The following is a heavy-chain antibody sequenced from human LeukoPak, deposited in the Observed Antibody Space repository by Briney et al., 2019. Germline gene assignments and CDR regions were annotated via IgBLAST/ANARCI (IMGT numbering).Heavy chain of an antibody. J-gene: IGHJ4*02. Sequence: PGRSLRLSCAASGFTFSSYAMHWVRQAPGKGLEWVAVISYDGSNKYYADSVKGRFTISRDNSKNTLYLQMNSLRAEDTAVYYCARVSRFGELLNYYFDYWGRGTLVTVSS. D-gene: IGHD3-10*01. CDR2: ISYDGSNK. V-gene: IGHV3-30*04. CDR3: ARVSRFGELLNYYFDY. CDR1: GFTFSSYA.